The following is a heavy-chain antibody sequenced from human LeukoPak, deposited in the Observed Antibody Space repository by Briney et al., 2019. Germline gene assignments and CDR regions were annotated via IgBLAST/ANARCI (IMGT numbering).Heavy chain of an antibody. CDR1: GFTFSSYG. V-gene: IGHV3-30*18. CDR3: AKGQASSGWYYDY. CDR2: ISYDGSDK. J-gene: IGHJ4*02. Sequence: GGSLRLSCAGSGFTFSSYGMHWVRQAPGKGLEWVAVISYDGSDKYYADSVKGRFTIPRDNSKNTLYLQMNTLRAEDTAVYYCAKGQASSGWYYDYWGQGTLVTVSS. D-gene: IGHD6-19*01.